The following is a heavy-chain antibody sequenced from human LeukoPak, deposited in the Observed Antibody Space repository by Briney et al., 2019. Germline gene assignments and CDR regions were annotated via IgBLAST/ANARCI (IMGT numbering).Heavy chain of an antibody. J-gene: IGHJ4*02. CDR3: ARGPGATPLDY. V-gene: IGHV7-4-1*02. D-gene: IGHD4/OR15-4a*01. CDR1: SYSFNRYG. Sequence: ASVKVSCKASSYSFNRYGISWVRQAPGQGLEWMGWISTNTGIPTYVQGFTGRFVFSLDTSVTTAYLQINSLKAEDTAVYYCARGPGATPLDYWGQGTLVTVSS. CDR2: ISTNTGIP.